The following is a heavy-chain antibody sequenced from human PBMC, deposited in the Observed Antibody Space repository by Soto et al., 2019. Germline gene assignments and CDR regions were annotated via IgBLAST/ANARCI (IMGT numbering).Heavy chain of an antibody. D-gene: IGHD3-10*01. CDR2: IDGSGGIT. CDR1: GFTFGTTD. J-gene: IGHJ5*02. V-gene: IGHV3-23*01. CDR3: VKNSGWFNT. Sequence: GGSLRLSCAASGFTFGTTDMSWVRQAPGEGLEWVSTIDGSGGITYYADSVKGRFTISSDNSRNTVYLQMNSLRGDDTALYYCVKNSGWFNTWGQGALVTV.